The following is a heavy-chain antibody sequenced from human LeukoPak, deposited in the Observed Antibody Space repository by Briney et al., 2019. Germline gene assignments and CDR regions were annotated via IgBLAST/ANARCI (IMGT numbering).Heavy chain of an antibody. CDR1: GGTFSSYA. Sequence: SVKVSCKASGGTFSSYAISWVRQAPGQGLEWMGRIIPILGIANYAQKFQGRVTITADKSTSTAYMELSSLRSEDTAVYYCARRAYDYGSGSPDFDYWGQGTLVTVSS. D-gene: IGHD3-10*01. CDR2: IIPILGIA. V-gene: IGHV1-69*04. CDR3: ARRAYDYGSGSPDFDY. J-gene: IGHJ4*02.